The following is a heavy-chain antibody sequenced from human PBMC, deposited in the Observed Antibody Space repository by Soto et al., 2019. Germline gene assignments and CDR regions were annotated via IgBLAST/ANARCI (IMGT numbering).Heavy chain of an antibody. CDR3: ARVEALFGDYGSSGYSNFDY. V-gene: IGHV1-18*01. CDR1: GYTFTSYG. D-gene: IGHD3-22*01. Sequence: ASVKVSCKASGYTFTSYGISWVRQAPGQGLEWMGWISAYNGNTNYAQKLQGRVTMTTDTSTSTAYMELRSLRSDDTAVYYCARVEALFGDYGSSGYSNFDYWGQGTLVTVSS. J-gene: IGHJ4*02. CDR2: ISAYNGNT.